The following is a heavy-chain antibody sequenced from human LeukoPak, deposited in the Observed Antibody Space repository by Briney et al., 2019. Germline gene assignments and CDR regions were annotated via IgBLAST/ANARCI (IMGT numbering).Heavy chain of an antibody. D-gene: IGHD5-18*01. J-gene: IGHJ5*02. CDR3: VRGGGYSYGYWFDP. CDR1: GGSISSHY. Sequence: SETLSLTCTVSGGSISSHYWSWIRQPPGKGLEWIGYIYYSGSTNYNPSLKSRVTISVDTSKNQFSLKLSSVTAADTAVYYCVRGGGYSYGYWFDPWGQGTLVTVSS. CDR2: IYYSGST. V-gene: IGHV4-59*11.